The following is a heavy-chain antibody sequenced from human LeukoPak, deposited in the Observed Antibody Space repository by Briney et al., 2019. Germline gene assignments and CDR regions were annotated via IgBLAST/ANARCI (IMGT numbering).Heavy chain of an antibody. V-gene: IGHV1-69*05. D-gene: IGHD6-25*01. CDR3: TRDLDDPRGYNVFAY. Sequence: ASVKVSCKASGGTSINYAMNWVRQAPGQGLQWTGGIIPMFRKAHFARRFQGRVTITTDEFTNTTYMELSSLRSEDTAVYYCTRDLDDPRGYNVFAYWGQGSLVTVSS. J-gene: IGHJ4*02. CDR2: IIPMFRKA. CDR1: GGTSINYA.